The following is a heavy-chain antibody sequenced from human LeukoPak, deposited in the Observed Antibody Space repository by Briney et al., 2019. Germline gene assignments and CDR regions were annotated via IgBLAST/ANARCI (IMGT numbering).Heavy chain of an antibody. CDR2: ISAYNGNT. V-gene: IGHV1-18*01. D-gene: IGHD2-15*01. Sequence: ASVQVSCKATGYTFTSYGISWVRQAPGQGLEWMGWISAYNGNTNYAQKLQGRVTMTTDTSTSTAYTELRSLRSDDTAVYYCARVPPIGYCSGGSCKNFDYWGQGTLVTVSS. CDR1: GYTFTSYG. J-gene: IGHJ4*02. CDR3: ARVPPIGYCSGGSCKNFDY.